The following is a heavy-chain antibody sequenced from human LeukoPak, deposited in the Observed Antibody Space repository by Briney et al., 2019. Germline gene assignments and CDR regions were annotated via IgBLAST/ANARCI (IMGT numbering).Heavy chain of an antibody. CDR1: GGSITSYY. Sequence: SETLSLTCTVSGGSITSYYWSWIRQPPGKGLEWIGQVYYSGGTNYNPSLKSRVTISVDTSKNQFSLKLSSVTAADTAVYYCARDRYSSSWYFDYWGQGTLVTVSS. CDR3: ARDRYSSSWYFDY. J-gene: IGHJ4*02. CDR2: VYYSGGT. V-gene: IGHV4-59*12. D-gene: IGHD6-13*01.